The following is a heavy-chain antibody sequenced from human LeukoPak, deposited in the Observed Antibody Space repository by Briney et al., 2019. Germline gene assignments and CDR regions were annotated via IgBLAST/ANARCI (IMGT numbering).Heavy chain of an antibody. Sequence: ASVKVSCKASGYTFTSYYMHWVRQAPGQGLEWMGIINPSGGSTSYAQKFQGRVTMTRDMSTSTVYMGLSSLRSEDTAVYYCATLGPDADYWGQGTLVTVSS. CDR1: GYTFTSYY. CDR2: INPSGGST. CDR3: ATLGPDADY. V-gene: IGHV1-46*01. J-gene: IGHJ4*02. D-gene: IGHD1-14*01.